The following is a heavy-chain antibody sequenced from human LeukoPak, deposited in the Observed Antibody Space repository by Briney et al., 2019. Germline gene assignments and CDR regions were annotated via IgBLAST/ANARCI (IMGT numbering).Heavy chain of an antibody. CDR1: GFTFDDYA. J-gene: IGHJ5*02. Sequence: GGSLRLSCAASGFTFDDYAMHWVRQAPGKGPEWVSGISWNSGSIGYADSVKGRFTISRDNAKNSLYLQMNSLRAEDTALYYCAKGPYDSSGYNWFDPWGQGTLVTVSS. CDR2: ISWNSGSI. V-gene: IGHV3-9*01. D-gene: IGHD3-22*01. CDR3: AKGPYDSSGYNWFDP.